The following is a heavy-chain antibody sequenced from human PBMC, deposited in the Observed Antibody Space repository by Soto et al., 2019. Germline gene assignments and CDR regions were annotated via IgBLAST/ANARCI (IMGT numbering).Heavy chain of an antibody. J-gene: IGHJ5*02. CDR3: ARPPSSSSYWFDP. CDR1: GGTFSSYA. CDR2: IIPIFGTA. Sequence: GASVKVSCKASGGTFSSYAISWVRQAPGQGLEWMGGIIPIFGTANYAQKFQGRVTITADESTSTAYMELSSLRSEDTAVYYCARPPSSSSYWFDPWGQGNLVTVSS. D-gene: IGHD6-6*01. V-gene: IGHV1-69*13.